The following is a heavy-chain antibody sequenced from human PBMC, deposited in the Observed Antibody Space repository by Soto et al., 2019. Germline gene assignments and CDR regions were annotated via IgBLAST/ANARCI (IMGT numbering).Heavy chain of an antibody. J-gene: IGHJ4*02. CDR1: GGSISSTNW. V-gene: IGHV4-4*02. CDR3: ATLPPRIVVVVLPIPS. CDR2: IYHTGST. D-gene: IGHD2-15*01. Sequence: QVQLQQSGPRLARPSGTLSLTCVVSGGSISSTNWWTWFRQTPGKDLEWIGEIYHTGSTKYNPSLKTRVTVSLAKSNTQCSLNLKSVPAPDTAVYYCATLPPRIVVVVLPIPSWGQGTLGTVSS.